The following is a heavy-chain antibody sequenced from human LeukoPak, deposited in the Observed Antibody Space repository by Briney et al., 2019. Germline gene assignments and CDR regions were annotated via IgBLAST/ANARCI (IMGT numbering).Heavy chain of an antibody. D-gene: IGHD6-13*01. CDR3: ARAGFYSSSWPCFDY. CDR1: GFTFSSYS. CDR2: ISSSSSYI. V-gene: IGHV3-21*01. Sequence: PGGSLRLSCAASGFTFSSYSMNWVRQAPGKGLEWVSSISSSSSYIYYADSVKGRFTISRDNAKNSLYLQMNSLRAEDTAVYYCARAGFYSSSWPCFDYWGQGTLVTVSS. J-gene: IGHJ4*02.